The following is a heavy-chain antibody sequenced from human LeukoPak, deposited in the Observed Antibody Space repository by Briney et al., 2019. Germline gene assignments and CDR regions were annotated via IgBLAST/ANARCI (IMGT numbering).Heavy chain of an antibody. CDR3: ATGGGGWDIVVVPGGVAY. CDR1: GFTFSSYA. CDR2: ITGSGGST. Sequence: PGGSLRLSCSASGFTFSSYAMSWVRQAPGKGLEGVSAITGSGGSTYYADSVKGRFTISRDNSKNTLYLQMNSLRAEDTAVYYCATGGGGWDIVVVPGGVAYWGQGTLVTVSS. V-gene: IGHV3-23*01. J-gene: IGHJ4*02. D-gene: IGHD2-2*01.